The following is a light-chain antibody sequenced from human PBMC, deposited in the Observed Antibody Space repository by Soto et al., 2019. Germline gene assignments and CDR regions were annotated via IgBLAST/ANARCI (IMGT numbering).Light chain of an antibody. CDR1: QSISYY. V-gene: IGKV1-39*01. Sequence: DIQMTQSPSSLSASVGDRVTITCRASQSISYYLNWYQQKPGRAPRLLIYTTSSLQSGVPSKFSGSASGTDFTLTISSLQPEDFATYYCQQSFSTPITVGQGTRLEIK. J-gene: IGKJ5*01. CDR2: TTS. CDR3: QQSFSTPIT.